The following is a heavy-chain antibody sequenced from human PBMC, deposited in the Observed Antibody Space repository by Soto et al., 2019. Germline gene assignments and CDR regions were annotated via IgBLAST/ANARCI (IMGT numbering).Heavy chain of an antibody. CDR2: LSGRGTST. V-gene: IGHV3-23*01. CDR3: AKGVPRRRAYSYGMDV. J-gene: IGHJ6*04. D-gene: IGHD5-12*01. Sequence: GRCLRLPWAPSAISYGNYPMNWVRQAPGKGLEWVSGLSGRGTSTYYADYVKGRFTISRDDSKNTLYLQMNSLRAEDTAVYYCAKGVPRRRAYSYGMDVWDEGTKGTVCS. CDR1: AISYGNYP.